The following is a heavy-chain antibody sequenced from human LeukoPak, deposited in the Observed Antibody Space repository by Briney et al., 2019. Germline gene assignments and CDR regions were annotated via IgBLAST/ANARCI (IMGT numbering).Heavy chain of an antibody. Sequence: GGSLRLSCVDSGFTFTNAWMSWVRQAPGKGLEWLGRIKSKTNGETTNYAEPVRGRFTISRDDSKSAVYLQMNSLKIEDTAVYYCTTDLGTYYHGSQRLIPIDYWGQGTLVTVSS. D-gene: IGHD3-10*01. CDR1: GFTFTNAW. CDR2: IKSKTNGETT. J-gene: IGHJ4*02. CDR3: TTDLGTYYHGSQRLIPIDY. V-gene: IGHV3-15*01.